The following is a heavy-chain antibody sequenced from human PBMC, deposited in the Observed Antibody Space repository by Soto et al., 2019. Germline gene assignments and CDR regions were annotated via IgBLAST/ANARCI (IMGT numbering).Heavy chain of an antibody. CDR3: AREAGAGHFDY. Sequence: QLQLQESGSGLVKPSQTLSLTCAVSGGSISSGGYSWSWIRQPPGKGLEWIGYIYHSGSTYYNPSLKRPVTISVDRSKNQFSLKLSSVTAADTAVYYCAREAGAGHFDYWGQGTLVTVSS. CDR1: GGSISSGGYS. D-gene: IGHD3-10*01. J-gene: IGHJ4*02. V-gene: IGHV4-30-2*01. CDR2: IYHSGST.